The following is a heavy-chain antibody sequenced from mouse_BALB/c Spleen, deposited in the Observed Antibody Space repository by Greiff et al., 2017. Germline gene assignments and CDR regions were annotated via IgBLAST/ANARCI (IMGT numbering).Heavy chain of an antibody. Sequence: DVQLQESGGGLVKPGGSLKLSCAASGFTFSSYAMSWVRQTPEKRLEWVASISSGGSTYYPDSVKGRFTISRDNARNIMYLQMSSLRSEDTAMYYCARGDYGNYGYWGQGTTLTVSS. D-gene: IGHD2-1*01. V-gene: IGHV5-6-5*01. J-gene: IGHJ2*01. CDR2: ISSGGST. CDR1: GFTFSSYA. CDR3: ARGDYGNYGY.